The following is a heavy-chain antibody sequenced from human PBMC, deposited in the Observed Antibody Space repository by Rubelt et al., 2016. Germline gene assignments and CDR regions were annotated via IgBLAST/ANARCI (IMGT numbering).Heavy chain of an antibody. CDR1: GYTFTGYY. CDR3: VRDANYRPDV. D-gene: IGHD4/OR15-4a*01. V-gene: IGHV1-2*02. J-gene: IGHJ3*01. Sequence: QVQLVQSGAEVKKPGASVKVSCKASGYTFTGYYIHWVRQAPGQGLEWMGWVNPNNGGTTYAKKVQGRVTMTRDTSISTAYMELSRLRSDDTAVYYCVRDANYRPDVWGQGTMVTVS. CDR2: VNPNNGGT.